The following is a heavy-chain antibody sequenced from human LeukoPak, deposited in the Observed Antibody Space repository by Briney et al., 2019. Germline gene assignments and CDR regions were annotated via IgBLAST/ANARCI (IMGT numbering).Heavy chain of an antibody. Sequence: PGGSLRLSCAASGFTFSSYWMSWVRQAPGKGLEWVANIKQDGSEKYYVDPVKGRFTISRDNAKNSLYLQMNSLRAEDTAVYYCARDHRDYSNYFDYWGQGTLVTVSS. CDR1: GFTFSSYW. V-gene: IGHV3-7*01. D-gene: IGHD4-4*01. CDR3: ARDHRDYSNYFDY. J-gene: IGHJ4*02. CDR2: IKQDGSEK.